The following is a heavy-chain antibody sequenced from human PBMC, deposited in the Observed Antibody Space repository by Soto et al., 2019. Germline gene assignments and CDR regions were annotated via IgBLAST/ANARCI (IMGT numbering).Heavy chain of an antibody. D-gene: IGHD3-3*01. CDR3: AIDREWSFYYYYYGMDV. CDR2: ISYDGSNK. J-gene: IGHJ6*02. V-gene: IGHV3-30*03. Sequence: QVQLVESGGGVVQPGRSLRLSCAASGFTFSSYGMHWVRQAPGKGLEWVAVISYDGSNKYYADSVKGRFTISRDNSKNTLYLQMNSLRAEDTAVYYCAIDREWSFYYYYYGMDVWGQGTTVTVSS. CDR1: GFTFSSYG.